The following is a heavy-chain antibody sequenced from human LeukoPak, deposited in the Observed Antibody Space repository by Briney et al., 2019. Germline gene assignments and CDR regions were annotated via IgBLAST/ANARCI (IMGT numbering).Heavy chain of an antibody. D-gene: IGHD3-10*01. CDR1: GYTFTNYG. V-gene: IGHV1-2*02. CDR2: INPKSGDT. CDR3: ARDYYGSGSFSGH. Sequence: ASVKVSCKASGYTFTNYGVSWVRQAPGQGLEWMGWINPKSGDTNYAQKFQGRVTMTGDTSITTAYMELSRLTSDDTAVYFCARDYYGSGSFSGHWGQGTLVTVSS. J-gene: IGHJ4*02.